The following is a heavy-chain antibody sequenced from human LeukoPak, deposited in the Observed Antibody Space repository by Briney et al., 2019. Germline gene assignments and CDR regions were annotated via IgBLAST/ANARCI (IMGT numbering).Heavy chain of an antibody. CDR3: ARHTAMAPWALGY. V-gene: IGHV3-48*04. D-gene: IGHD5-18*01. J-gene: IGHJ4*02. CDR2: ISSSSSTI. CDR1: GFTFSSYS. Sequence: GGSLRLSCAASGFTFSSYSMNWVRQAPGKGLEWVSYISSSSSTIYYADSVKGRFTISRDNAKNSLYLQMNSLRAEDTAVYYCARHTAMAPWALGYWGQGTLVTVSS.